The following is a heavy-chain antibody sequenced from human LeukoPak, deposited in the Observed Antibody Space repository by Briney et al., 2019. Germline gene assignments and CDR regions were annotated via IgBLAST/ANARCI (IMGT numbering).Heavy chain of an antibody. CDR3: AREVRGRYYFVY. CDR1: GLTFSGYW. D-gene: IGHD1-14*01. J-gene: IGHJ4*02. V-gene: IGHV3-74*01. Sequence: GGSLCLSCAASGLTFSGYWMHWVRQAPGKRLVWVSRIRSDGSTTSYADSVKGRFTISRDNAKNTVYLQLNNLRAEDTAVYYCAREVRGRYYFVYWGQGTLVTVSS. CDR2: IRSDGSTT.